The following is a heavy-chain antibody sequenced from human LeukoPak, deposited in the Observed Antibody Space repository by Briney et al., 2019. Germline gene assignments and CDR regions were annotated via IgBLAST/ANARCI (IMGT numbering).Heavy chain of an antibody. J-gene: IGHJ6*03. CDR2: IYYSGST. CDR3: ARGYSNYPLYMDV. Sequence: PSETLSLTCTVSGGSISSYYWSWIRQPPGKGLEWIGYIYYSGSTNYNPSLKSRVTISVDTSKNQFSLKLSSVTAADTAMYYCARGYSNYPLYMDVWGKGTTVTVSS. D-gene: IGHD4-11*01. V-gene: IGHV4-59*01. CDR1: GGSISSYY.